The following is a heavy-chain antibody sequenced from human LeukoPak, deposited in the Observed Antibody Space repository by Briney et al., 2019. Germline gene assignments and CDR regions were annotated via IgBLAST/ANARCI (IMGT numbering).Heavy chain of an antibody. CDR3: AKGRGDYGDAYVDY. CDR1: GFTFSSHA. Sequence: GGSLRLSCAASGFTFSSHAMSWVRQAPGKGLEWVSAISGSGGSTYYADSVKGRFTISRDNSKNTLYLQMNSLRAEDTAVYYCAKGRGDYGDAYVDYWGQGTLVTVSS. J-gene: IGHJ4*02. D-gene: IGHD4-17*01. CDR2: ISGSGGST. V-gene: IGHV3-23*01.